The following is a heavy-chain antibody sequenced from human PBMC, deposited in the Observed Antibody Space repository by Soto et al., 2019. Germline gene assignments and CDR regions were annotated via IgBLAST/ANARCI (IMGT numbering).Heavy chain of an antibody. D-gene: IGHD2-21*01. V-gene: IGHV3-53*01. J-gene: IGHJ4*02. CDR1: GFSVGGHY. Sequence: EERLVQSGGGLVQPGGSLRLSCAASGFSVGGHYMSWVRQAPGKGLELVSLIYSGGNPFYAASMKGRFTLSRDNSNNMLYLQMDSLRAEDTAVYYCARGPNSDFWGQGTLVIVSS. CDR2: IYSGGNP. CDR3: ARGPNSDF.